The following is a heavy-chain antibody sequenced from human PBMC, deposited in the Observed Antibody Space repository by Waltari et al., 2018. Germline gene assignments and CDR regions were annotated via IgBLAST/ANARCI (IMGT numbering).Heavy chain of an antibody. Sequence: QLQLQESGPGLVKPSETLSLTCTVSGGSISSSSYYWGWIRQPPGKGLEWIGSIYYSGSTYYNPSLKSRVTMTRNTSISTAYMELSSLRSEDTAVYYCGRGPSNWNPTWFDPWGQGTLVTVSS. J-gene: IGHJ5*02. D-gene: IGHD1-20*01. CDR1: GGSISSSSYY. CDR2: IYYSGST. CDR3: GRGPSNWNPTWFDP. V-gene: IGHV4-39*07.